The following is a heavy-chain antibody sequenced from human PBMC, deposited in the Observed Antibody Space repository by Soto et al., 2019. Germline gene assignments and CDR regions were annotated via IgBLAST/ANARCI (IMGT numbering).Heavy chain of an antibody. CDR2: ITVSGGDT. CDR1: GFTFTNYV. D-gene: IGHD2-2*01. J-gene: IGHJ4*02. Sequence: GGSLRLSCAASGFTFTNYVMSWVRQSPGKGLEWVSAITVSGGDTYHADSVKGRFTISRDNTKDTLYLQMNSLKVEDTAVYYCAKGSAETRTYYFDYWGPGTLVTVSS. V-gene: IGHV3-23*01. CDR3: AKGSAETRTYYFDY.